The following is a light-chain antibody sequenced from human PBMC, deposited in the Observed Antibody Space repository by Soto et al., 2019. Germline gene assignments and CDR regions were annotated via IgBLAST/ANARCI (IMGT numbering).Light chain of an antibody. CDR1: QGIGNY. CDR3: QKYNSAPKT. Sequence: DIEMTQSPSSLSASVGDRVTITCRASQGIGNYLAWYQQKPGQVPKLLIYAAFTLQSGVPSRFSGSGSGTDFTLTISSLQPEDVATYYCQKYNSAPKTFGQGTKVEIK. V-gene: IGKV1-27*01. J-gene: IGKJ1*01. CDR2: AAF.